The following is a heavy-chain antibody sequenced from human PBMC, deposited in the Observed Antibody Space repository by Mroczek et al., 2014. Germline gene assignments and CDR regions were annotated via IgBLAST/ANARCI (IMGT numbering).Heavy chain of an antibody. CDR3: ARLQLIDRCYRRLGELSLPICDYYYYGMDV. CDR1: GYTFTGYY. CDR2: INPNSGGT. D-gene: IGHD3-16*02. V-gene: IGHV1-2*02. Sequence: SGAEVKKPGASVKVSCKASGYTFTGYYMHWVRQAPGQGLEWMGWINPNSGGTNYAQKFQGRVTMTRDTSISTAYMELSRLRSDDTAVYYCARLQLIDRCYRRLGELSLPICDYYYYGMDVWGQGTTVTVSS. J-gene: IGHJ6*02.